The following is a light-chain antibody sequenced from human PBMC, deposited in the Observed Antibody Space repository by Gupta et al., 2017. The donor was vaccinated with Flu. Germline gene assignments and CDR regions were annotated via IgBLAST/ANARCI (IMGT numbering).Light chain of an antibody. CDR3: CSFADTSAPYV. J-gene: IGLJ1*01. CDR2: EVF. CDR1: GSDIGTYNL. Sequence: QSALTQPASVSGSPGQSITISCPGSGSDIGTYNLVSWYQQHPGKAPKLLLYEVFKRPSGVSDRFSGSKSGHTASLTISGLQAADEAVYYCCSFADTSAPYVFATGTKVTVL. V-gene: IGLV2-23*02.